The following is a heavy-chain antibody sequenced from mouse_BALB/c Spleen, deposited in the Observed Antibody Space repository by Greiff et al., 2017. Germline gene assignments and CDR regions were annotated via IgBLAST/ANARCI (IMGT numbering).Heavy chain of an antibody. V-gene: IGHV1-87*01. Sequence: VQLQESGAELARPGASVKLSCKASGYTFTSYWMQWVKQRPGQGLEWIGAIYPGDGDTRYTQKFKGKATLTADKSSSTAYLQLSSLASEDSAVYYGARSTMITAGWCFDVWGAGTTVTVSS. J-gene: IGHJ1*01. CDR1: GYTFTSYW. CDR2: IYPGDGDT. D-gene: IGHD2-4*01. CDR3: ARSTMITAGWCFDV.